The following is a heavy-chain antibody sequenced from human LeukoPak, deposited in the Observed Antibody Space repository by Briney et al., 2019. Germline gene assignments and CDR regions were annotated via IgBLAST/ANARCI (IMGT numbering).Heavy chain of an antibody. J-gene: IGHJ1*01. Sequence: SVRVSCKASGYTFTSYYMHWVRQAPGQGLEWMGGIIPIFGTANYAQKFQGRVTITADKSTSTAYMELSSLRSEDTAVYYCASLDGYKPRYFQHWGQGTLVTVSS. CDR1: GYTFTSYY. CDR3: ASLDGYKPRYFQH. D-gene: IGHD5-24*01. CDR2: IIPIFGTA. V-gene: IGHV1-69*06.